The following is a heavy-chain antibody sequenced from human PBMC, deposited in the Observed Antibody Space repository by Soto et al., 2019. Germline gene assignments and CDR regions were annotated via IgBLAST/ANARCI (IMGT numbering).Heavy chain of an antibody. D-gene: IGHD3-16*01. V-gene: IGHV1-18*01. CDR2: ISAYNGNT. CDR1: GYTFTSYG. J-gene: IGHJ6*02. Sequence: QVQLVQSGAEVKKPGASVKVSCKASGYTFTSYGISWVRQAPGQGLEWMGWISAYNGNTDYAQKLQGRVTMTTDTLTSTAYMELRSMRSDDTAVYYCARVTGGRFFYGMDVWGQGTTVTVSS. CDR3: ARVTGGRFFYGMDV.